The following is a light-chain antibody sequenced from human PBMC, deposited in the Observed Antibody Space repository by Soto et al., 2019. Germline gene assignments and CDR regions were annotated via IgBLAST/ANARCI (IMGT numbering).Light chain of an antibody. CDR2: DAS. CDR3: QHYDSPPYS. CDR1: QTVSSNH. V-gene: IGKV3D-20*01. Sequence: EIVLTQSPATLSLSPGERATLSCGASQTVSSNHLAWYQHKPGLAPRMLIYDASNRATGIPDRFSGGGSGTHITLTISRLEPEDFGMYYCQHYDSPPYSFGQGTKLEIK. J-gene: IGKJ2*03.